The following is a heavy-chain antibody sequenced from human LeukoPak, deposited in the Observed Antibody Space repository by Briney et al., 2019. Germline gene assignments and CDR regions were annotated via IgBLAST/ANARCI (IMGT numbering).Heavy chain of an antibody. CDR3: ARGGLRYFDWLSRNPLDAFDI. D-gene: IGHD3-9*01. J-gene: IGHJ3*02. V-gene: IGHV4-39*07. CDR1: GGSISSSSYY. CDR2: IYYSGNT. Sequence: PSETLSLTCTVSGGSISSSSYYWGWIRQPPGQGLEWIGSIYYSGNTYYNPSLKSRVTISVDTSKNQFSLKLNSVTAADTAVYYCARGGLRYFDWLSRNPLDAFDIWGQGTMVTVSS.